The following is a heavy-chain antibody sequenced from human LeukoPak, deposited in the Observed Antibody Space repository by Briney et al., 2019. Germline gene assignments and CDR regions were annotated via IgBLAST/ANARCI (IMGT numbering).Heavy chain of an antibody. CDR2: MNQDGSEK. CDR1: RLTFSDHW. V-gene: IGHV3-7*03. D-gene: IGHD1-1*01. CDR3: AKGPGLLELEPPRS. J-gene: IGHJ4*02. Sequence: GGSLRLSCAASRLTFSDHWFNWVRQAPCKGLEWVAKMNQDGSEKYYVGSVRGRFTISRDNAKNSVYLQMNSLRAEDTAVYYCAKGPGLLELEPPRSWGQGTLVTVSS.